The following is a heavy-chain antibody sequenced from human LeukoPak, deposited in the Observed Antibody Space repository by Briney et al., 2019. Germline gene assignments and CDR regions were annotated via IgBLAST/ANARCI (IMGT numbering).Heavy chain of an antibody. D-gene: IGHD4-17*01. CDR2: INPSGGST. CDR1: GYTFTSYY. Sequence: ASVKVSCKASGYTFTSYYMHWVRQAPGQGLEWMGIINPSGGSTSYAQKFQGRVTMTRDTSTSTVYMELSSLRSEDTAVYYCARAQGYGDSAMGSYYYGMDVWGQGTTVTVSS. J-gene: IGHJ6*02. CDR3: ARAQGYGDSAMGSYYYGMDV. V-gene: IGHV1-46*01.